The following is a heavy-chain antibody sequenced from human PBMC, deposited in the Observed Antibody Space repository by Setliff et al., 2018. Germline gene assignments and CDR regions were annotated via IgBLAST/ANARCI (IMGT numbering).Heavy chain of an antibody. CDR2: IKQDGSEK. CDR3: AKEKMATNYYYYYMDV. Sequence: PGGSLRLSCAASGFTFTDYWMTWVRQAPGKGLEWVANIKQDGSEKSYVDSVKGRFTISRDNSKNTLYLQMNSLRAEDTAVYYCAKEKMATNYYYYYMDVWGKGTTVTVSS. V-gene: IGHV3-7*03. CDR1: GFTFTDYW. J-gene: IGHJ6*03. D-gene: IGHD5-12*01.